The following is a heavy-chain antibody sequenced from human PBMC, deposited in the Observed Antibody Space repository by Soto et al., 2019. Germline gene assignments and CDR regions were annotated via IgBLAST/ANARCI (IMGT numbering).Heavy chain of an antibody. CDR1: GGAFSSYA. J-gene: IGHJ6*02. V-gene: IGHV1-69*12. CDR3: AGPPELTRIYYYYGMDV. Sequence: QVQLVQSGAEVKKPRSSVKVSCKASGGAFSSYAISWVRQAPGQGLEWMGGIIPIFGTANYAQKFQGRVTITADESTSTAYMELSSLRSEDTDVYYCAGPPELTRIYYYYGMDVWGQGTTVTVSS. D-gene: IGHD1-7*01. CDR2: IIPIFGTA.